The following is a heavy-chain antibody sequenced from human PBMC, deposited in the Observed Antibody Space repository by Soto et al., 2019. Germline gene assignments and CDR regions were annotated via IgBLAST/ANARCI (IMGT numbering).Heavy chain of an antibody. V-gene: IGHV1-18*01. CDR1: GYIFVNYG. CDR2: ISPYTGNT. D-gene: IGHD3-16*01. J-gene: IGHJ6*02. CDR3: VMVDNYVTPTPQDV. Sequence: QVQLVQSGDEVKKPGASVKVSCKASGYIFVNYGIAWVRQAPGQGLEWMGWISPYTGNTHSATKVQGRLTMTTDTSTSTAYMDLGSRTSDDTAVYYCVMVDNYVTPTPQDVGGQGTTGTVAS.